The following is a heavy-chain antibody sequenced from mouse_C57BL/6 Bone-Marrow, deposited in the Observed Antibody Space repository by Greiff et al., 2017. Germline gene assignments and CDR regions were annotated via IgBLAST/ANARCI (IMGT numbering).Heavy chain of an antibody. V-gene: IGHV1-69*01. D-gene: IGHD2-3*01. Sequence: QVQLQQPGAELVMPGASVKLSCKASGYTFTSYWMHWVKQRPGQGLEWIGEIDPSDSYTNYNQKFKGNSTLTVDKSSSTAYMQLSSLTSEDSAVYYCARLYDGYYFYFDYWGQGTTLTVSS. CDR2: IDPSDSYT. J-gene: IGHJ2*01. CDR3: ARLYDGYYFYFDY. CDR1: GYTFTSYW.